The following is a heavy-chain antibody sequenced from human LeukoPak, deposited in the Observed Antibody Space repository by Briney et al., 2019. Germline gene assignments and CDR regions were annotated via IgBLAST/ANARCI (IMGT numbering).Heavy chain of an antibody. V-gene: IGHV3-7*03. CDR3: AKGIDYGPAPFDY. Sequence: PGGSLRLSCAASGFTLSSHWMSWVRQAPGKGLEWVANINQDESEKYYVDSVKGRFTISRDNAKNSLYLQMNSLRAEDTAVYYCAKGIDYGPAPFDYWGQGTLVTVSS. J-gene: IGHJ4*02. CDR2: INQDESEK. D-gene: IGHD4-17*01. CDR1: GFTLSSHW.